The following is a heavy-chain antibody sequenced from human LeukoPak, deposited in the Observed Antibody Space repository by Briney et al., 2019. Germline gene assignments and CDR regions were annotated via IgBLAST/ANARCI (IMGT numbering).Heavy chain of an antibody. Sequence: ASVKVSCKASGYTFTGYYMHWVRQAPGQGLEWMGWINPNSGGTNYAQKFQGRVTMTRDTSISTAYMELSLKSDDTAVYYCARARMRGSGATDYWGQGTLVTVSS. CDR3: ARARMRGSGATDY. J-gene: IGHJ4*02. V-gene: IGHV1-2*02. CDR2: INPNSGGT. CDR1: GYTFTGYY.